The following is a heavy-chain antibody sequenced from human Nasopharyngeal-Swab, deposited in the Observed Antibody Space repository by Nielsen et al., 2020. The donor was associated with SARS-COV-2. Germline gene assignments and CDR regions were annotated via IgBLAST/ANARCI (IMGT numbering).Heavy chain of an antibody. Sequence: GGSLRLSCAASGFTVSSNYMSWVRQAPGKGLEWVSVIYSGGSTYYADPVKGRFTISRDNSKNTLYLQMNSLRAEDTAVYYCARARDPDDYYYYGMDVWGQGTTVTVSS. D-gene: IGHD5-24*01. J-gene: IGHJ6*02. CDR3: ARARDPDDYYYYGMDV. CDR1: GFTVSSNY. CDR2: IYSGGST. V-gene: IGHV3-53*01.